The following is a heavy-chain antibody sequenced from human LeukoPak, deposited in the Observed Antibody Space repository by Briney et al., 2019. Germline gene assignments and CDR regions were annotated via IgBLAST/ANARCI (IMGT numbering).Heavy chain of an antibody. CDR2: IRYDGSNK. Sequence: GGSLRLSCAASGFSFSSYGMHWVRQAPGKGLEWVAFIRYDGSNKYYADSVKGRFTISRDNSKNTLYLQMNSLRAEDTAVYYCAKTLGYCSSTSCSYFDYWGQGTLDTVSS. CDR1: GFSFSSYG. V-gene: IGHV3-30*02. J-gene: IGHJ4*02. CDR3: AKTLGYCSSTSCSYFDY. D-gene: IGHD2-2*01.